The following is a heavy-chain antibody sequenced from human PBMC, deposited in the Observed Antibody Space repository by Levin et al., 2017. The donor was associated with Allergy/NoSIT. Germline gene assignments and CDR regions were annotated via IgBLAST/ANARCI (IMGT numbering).Heavy chain of an antibody. Sequence: GGSLRLSCAASGFTFSSYSMNWVRQAPGKGLEWVSSISSSSSYIYYADSVKGRFTISRDNAKNSLYLQMNSLRAEDTAVYYCARDSLRYFDWELFDYWGQGTLVTVSS. CDR2: ISSSSSYI. CDR1: GFTFSSYS. D-gene: IGHD3-9*01. V-gene: IGHV3-21*01. J-gene: IGHJ4*02. CDR3: ARDSLRYFDWELFDY.